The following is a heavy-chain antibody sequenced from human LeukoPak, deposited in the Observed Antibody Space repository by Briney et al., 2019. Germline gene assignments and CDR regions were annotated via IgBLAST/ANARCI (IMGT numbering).Heavy chain of an antibody. V-gene: IGHV3-30*03. CDR3: ASEPLLGDFWSGSDY. Sequence: PGRSLRLSCAANGFAFNIYGMHWVRQAPGKGLEWVALISYDGSNKYYADSVKGRFTISRDNSKNTLSLQMNSLRIEDTAVYYCASEPLLGDFWSGSDYWGQGTLVTVSS. CDR2: ISYDGSNK. CDR1: GFAFNIYG. J-gene: IGHJ4*02. D-gene: IGHD3-3*01.